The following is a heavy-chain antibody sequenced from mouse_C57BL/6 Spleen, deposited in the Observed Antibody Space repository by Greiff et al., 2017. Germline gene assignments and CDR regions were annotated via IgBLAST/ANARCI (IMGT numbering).Heavy chain of an antibody. V-gene: IGHV1-82*01. CDR1: GYAFSSSW. Sequence: QVQLQQSGPELVKPGASVKISCKASGYAFSSSWMNWVKQRPGKGLEWIGRIYPGDGDTNYNGKFKGKATLTADKSSSTAYMQLSSLTSEDSAVYFCARGGAQATRFAYWGQGTLVTVSA. CDR2: IYPGDGDT. CDR3: ARGGAQATRFAY. D-gene: IGHD3-2*02. J-gene: IGHJ3*01.